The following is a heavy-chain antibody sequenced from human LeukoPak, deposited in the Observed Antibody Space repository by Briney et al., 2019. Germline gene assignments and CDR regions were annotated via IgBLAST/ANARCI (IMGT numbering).Heavy chain of an antibody. D-gene: IGHD6-13*01. Sequence: SETLSLTCAASGYSISSGYYWGWIRQPPGKGLEWIGSIYHSGSTYYNPSLKSRVTISVDTSKNQFSLKLSSVTAADTAVYYCARHGSSWYWLDYWGQGTLVTVSS. V-gene: IGHV4-38-2*01. CDR3: ARHGSSWYWLDY. CDR1: GYSISSGYY. CDR2: IYHSGST. J-gene: IGHJ4*02.